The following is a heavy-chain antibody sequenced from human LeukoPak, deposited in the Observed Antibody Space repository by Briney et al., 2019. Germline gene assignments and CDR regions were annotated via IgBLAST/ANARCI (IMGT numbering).Heavy chain of an antibody. CDR3: ARGGRHYDILTGYPDV. V-gene: IGHV1-2*02. Sequence: ASVKDSCKASGYTFTSYYMHWVRQAPGQGLEWMGWINPNSGGTNYAQKFQGRVTMTRDTSISTAYMELSRLRSDDTAVYYCARGGRHYDILTGYPDVWGKGTTVTVSS. D-gene: IGHD3-9*01. CDR2: INPNSGGT. CDR1: GYTFTSYY. J-gene: IGHJ6*04.